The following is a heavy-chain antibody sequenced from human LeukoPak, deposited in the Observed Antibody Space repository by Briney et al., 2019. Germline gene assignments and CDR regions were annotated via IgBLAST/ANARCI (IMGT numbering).Heavy chain of an antibody. J-gene: IGHJ3*02. D-gene: IGHD1-14*01. CDR1: GYSSTSYW. CDR2: IYPGDSDT. Sequence: GESLKISRKGAGYSSTSYWIGWVRQMPGKGLEWMAIIYPGDSDTRYSPSFQGQVTISADKSISTAYLQWSSLKASDTAMYYCARQLWGATGDAFDIWGQGTMVTVSS. CDR3: ARQLWGATGDAFDI. V-gene: IGHV5-51*01.